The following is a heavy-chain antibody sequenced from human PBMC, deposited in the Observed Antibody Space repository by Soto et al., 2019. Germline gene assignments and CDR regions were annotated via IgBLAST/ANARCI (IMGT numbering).Heavy chain of an antibody. CDR1: GYTFTSYG. Sequence: GASVKVSCKASGYTFTSYGISWVRQAPGQGLEWMGWISAYNGNTNYAQKIQGRVTMTTDTSTSTAYMELRSLRSDDTAVYYWARWAVVVPAAIDAFDIWGQGTMVT. J-gene: IGHJ3*02. D-gene: IGHD2-2*01. CDR3: ARWAVVVPAAIDAFDI. CDR2: ISAYNGNT. V-gene: IGHV1-18*01.